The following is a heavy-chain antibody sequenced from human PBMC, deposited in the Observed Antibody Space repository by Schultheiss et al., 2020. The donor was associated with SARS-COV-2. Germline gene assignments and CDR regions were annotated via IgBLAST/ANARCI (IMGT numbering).Heavy chain of an antibody. J-gene: IGHJ4*02. Sequence: ASVKVSCKASGYTFTSYGISWVRQAPGQGLEWMGWISAYNGNTNYAQKLQGRVTMSTDTSTSTAYMELRSLRSDDTAVYYCARVPWGGGSSDYWGQGTLVTVSS. V-gene: IGHV1-18*01. D-gene: IGHD2-15*01. CDR1: GYTFTSYG. CDR2: ISAYNGNT. CDR3: ARVPWGGGSSDY.